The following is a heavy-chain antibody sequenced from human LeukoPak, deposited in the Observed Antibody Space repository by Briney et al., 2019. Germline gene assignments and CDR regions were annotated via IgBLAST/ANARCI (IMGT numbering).Heavy chain of an antibody. J-gene: IGHJ4*02. CDR3: ARVDLRYCSGGSCPFDY. Sequence: KPSQTLSLTRTVSGGSISSGSYYWRWIRQPAGTGLEWIGRIYTSGSTNYNPALKSRVTISVDTSKNQFSLKLSSVTAADTAVYYCARVDLRYCSGGSCPFDYWGQGTLVTVSS. D-gene: IGHD2-15*01. CDR1: GGSISSGSYY. CDR2: IYTSGST. V-gene: IGHV4-61*02.